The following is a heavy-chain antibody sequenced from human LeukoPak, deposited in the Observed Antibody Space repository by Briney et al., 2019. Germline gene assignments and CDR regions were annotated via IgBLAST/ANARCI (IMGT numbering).Heavy chain of an antibody. Sequence: ASVKVSCTASGYTFTSYGISWVRQAPGQGLEWMGWISAYNGNTNYAQKLQGRVTITTDTSTSTAYMELKSLRSDDTAVYYCARDVVVVAARLLDYWGQGTLVTVSS. V-gene: IGHV1-18*01. CDR3: ARDVVVVAARLLDY. CDR1: GYTFTSYG. D-gene: IGHD2-15*01. CDR2: ISAYNGNT. J-gene: IGHJ4*02.